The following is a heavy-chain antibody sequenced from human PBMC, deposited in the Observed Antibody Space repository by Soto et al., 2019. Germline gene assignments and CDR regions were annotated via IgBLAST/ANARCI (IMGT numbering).Heavy chain of an antibody. Sequence: QVQLVQSGAEVKKPGASVKVSCKASGYTFTTYGISWVRQAPGQGLEWMGWISAYNGNTKSAQKLQGRVTMPTDTPTTTAYMALRSLRSDDTAVYYCARDSPPVDYWGQGTLVTVSS. V-gene: IGHV1-18*01. CDR3: ARDSPPVDY. CDR1: GYTFTTYG. J-gene: IGHJ4*02. CDR2: ISAYNGNT.